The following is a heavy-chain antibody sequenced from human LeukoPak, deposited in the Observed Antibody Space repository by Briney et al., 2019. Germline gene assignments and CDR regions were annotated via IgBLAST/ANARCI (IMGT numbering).Heavy chain of an antibody. CDR2: ISSSGSTI. V-gene: IGHV3-11*04. J-gene: IGHJ6*03. CDR3: ARGGSSWYSPRYYYYYMDV. Sequence: SGGSLRLSCAASGFTFSDYYMSWIRQAPGKGLEWVSYISSSGSTIYYAVSVKGRFTISRDNAKNSLYLQMNSLRAEDTAVYYCARGGSSWYSPRYYYYYMDVWGKGTTVTVSS. D-gene: IGHD6-13*01. CDR1: GFTFSDYY.